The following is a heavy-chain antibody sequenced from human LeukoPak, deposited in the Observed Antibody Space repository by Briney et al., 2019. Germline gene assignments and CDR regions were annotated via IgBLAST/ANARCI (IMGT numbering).Heavy chain of an antibody. CDR2: IRYDGSNK. CDR1: GFTFSTYG. CDR3: AKAPVTSCRGAYCYPFDS. V-gene: IGHV3-30*02. D-gene: IGHD2-21*01. Sequence: GGSLRLSCAASGFTFSTYGMHWVRQAPGKGLEWVAFIRYDGSNKYYADSVKGRITISRDDSKNTLYLQMNSLRAEDAAVYFCAKAPVTSCRGAYCYPFDSWGQGTLVTVSS. J-gene: IGHJ4*02.